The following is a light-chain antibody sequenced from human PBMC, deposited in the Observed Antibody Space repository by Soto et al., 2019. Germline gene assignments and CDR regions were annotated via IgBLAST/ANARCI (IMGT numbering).Light chain of an antibody. CDR2: HAS. V-gene: IGKV3-15*01. CDR3: QQYNRWPLT. J-gene: IGKJ4*01. Sequence: EIVMTQSPATLSVSPGERATLSCRASQSLSNNLAWYQQKVGLAPRLLVYHASTSATGIPARFSGSGSGTDFTLTITSLQSEDFAVYYCQQYNRWPLTFGGGTKVEIK. CDR1: QSLSNN.